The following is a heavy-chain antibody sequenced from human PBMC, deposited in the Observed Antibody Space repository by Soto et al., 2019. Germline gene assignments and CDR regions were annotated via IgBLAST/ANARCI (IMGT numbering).Heavy chain of an antibody. CDR2: IIPIFGTA. CDR3: ARSFWSGYYTIGYYYYGMDV. CDR1: GGTFSSYA. D-gene: IGHD3-3*01. J-gene: IGHJ6*02. Sequence: ASVKVSCKASGGTFSSYAISWVRQAPGQGLEWMGGIIPIFGTANYAQKFQGRVTITADESTSTAYMELSSLRSEDTAVYYCARSFWSGYYTIGYYYYGMDVWGQGTTVTVSS. V-gene: IGHV1-69*13.